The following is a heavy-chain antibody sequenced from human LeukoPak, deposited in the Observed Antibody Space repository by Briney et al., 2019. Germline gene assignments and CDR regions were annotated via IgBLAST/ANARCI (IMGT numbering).Heavy chain of an antibody. Sequence: PGGSLRLSCAASGFTFSSYGMHWVRQAPGKGLEWVAVISYDGSNKYYADSVKGRFTISRDNSKNTLYLQMNSLRAEDTAVYYCARPVGVDTAMVDYWGQGTLVTVSS. J-gene: IGHJ4*02. V-gene: IGHV3-30*03. CDR3: ARPVGVDTAMVDY. CDR2: ISYDGSNK. CDR1: GFTFSSYG. D-gene: IGHD5-18*01.